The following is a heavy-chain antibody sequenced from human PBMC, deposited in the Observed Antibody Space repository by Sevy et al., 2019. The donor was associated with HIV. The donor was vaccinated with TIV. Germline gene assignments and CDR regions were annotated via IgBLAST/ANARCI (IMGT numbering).Heavy chain of an antibody. V-gene: IGHV4-31*03. J-gene: IGHJ6*02. D-gene: IGHD6-19*01. CDR2: IHYSVRT. Sequence: SETLSLTCSVSGGSISSHSYYWTWIRQHPGKGLEWIGYIHYSVRTYYNPSLKSRVTISLDTSKNQFSLRLRSVTAADTAVYYCARDHGYSNGWFPYYYYYGMDVWGPGTTVTVSS. CDR1: GGSISSHSYY. CDR3: ARDHGYSNGWFPYYYYYGMDV.